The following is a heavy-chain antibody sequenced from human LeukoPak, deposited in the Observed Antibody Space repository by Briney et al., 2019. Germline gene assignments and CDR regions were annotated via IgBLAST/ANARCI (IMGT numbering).Heavy chain of an antibody. CDR3: TTGSCTNGVCSYYFDY. J-gene: IGHJ4*02. V-gene: IGHV3-15*01. CDR2: IKSKTDGGTT. CDR1: GFTFSNAW. Sequence: GGSLRLSCAASGFTFSNAWMSWVRQAPGKGLEWVGRIKSKTDGGTTDYAAPVKGRFTTSRDDSKNTLYLQMNSLKTEDTAVYYCTTGSCTNGVCSYYFDYWGQGTLVTVSS. D-gene: IGHD2-8*01.